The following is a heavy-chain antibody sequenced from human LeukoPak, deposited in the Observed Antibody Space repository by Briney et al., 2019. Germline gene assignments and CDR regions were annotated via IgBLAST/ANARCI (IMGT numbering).Heavy chain of an antibody. CDR1: GYTFTGYC. J-gene: IGHJ6*03. Sequence: ASVKVSCKASGYTFTGYCMHWVRQAPGQGLEWMGWINPNSGGTNYAQKFQGRVTMTRDTSISTAYMELSRLRSDDTAVYYCARAGYCSGGSCPYYYYYMDVWGKGTTVTVSS. CDR2: INPNSGGT. CDR3: ARAGYCSGGSCPYYYYYMDV. V-gene: IGHV1-2*02. D-gene: IGHD2-15*01.